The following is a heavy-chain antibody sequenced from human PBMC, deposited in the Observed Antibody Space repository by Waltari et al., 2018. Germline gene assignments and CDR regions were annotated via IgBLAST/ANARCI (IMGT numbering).Heavy chain of an antibody. V-gene: IGHV3-66*01. J-gene: IGHJ4*02. CDR2: IYSDGRT. Sequence: EVQLVESGGGLVQPGGSLRLSCAASGFTVISNYMSWVRQAPGKGLEWVSLIYSDGRTYYADSVKGRFTISRDNYKNTVYLQMSRLRVEDTAVYYCAKDAGPVAAEGDYWGQGTLVTVSS. CDR3: AKDAGPVAAEGDY. CDR1: GFTVISNY. D-gene: IGHD6-19*01.